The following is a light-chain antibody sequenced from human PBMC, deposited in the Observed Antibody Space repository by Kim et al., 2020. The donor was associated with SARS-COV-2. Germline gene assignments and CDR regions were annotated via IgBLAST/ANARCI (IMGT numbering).Light chain of an antibody. Sequence: PVQSITITCTRTSSDVGGYNYVSWYKQHPGKAPKLMIYDVSNRPSGVSNRFSGSKSGNTASLTISGLQAEDEADYYCSSYTSSSTVFGGGTQLTVL. CDR2: DVS. CDR3: SSYTSSSTV. CDR1: SSDVGGYNY. J-gene: IGLJ2*01. V-gene: IGLV2-14*03.